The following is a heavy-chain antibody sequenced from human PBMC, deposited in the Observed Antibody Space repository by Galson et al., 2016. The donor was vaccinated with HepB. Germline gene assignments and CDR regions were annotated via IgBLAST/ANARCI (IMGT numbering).Heavy chain of an antibody. Sequence: SLRLSCAASGFSFSSYAMSWVRQGPGKGLEWVSAIDTSAGSTYYADSVQGRFTISRDNSKNTLYLQLNSLRVEDTAVYYCANAVGTATYGYLQYWGQGTLVSVSS. V-gene: IGHV3-23*01. CDR1: GFSFSSYA. CDR2: IDTSAGST. J-gene: IGHJ1*01. CDR3: ANAVGTATYGYLQY. D-gene: IGHD1-26*01.